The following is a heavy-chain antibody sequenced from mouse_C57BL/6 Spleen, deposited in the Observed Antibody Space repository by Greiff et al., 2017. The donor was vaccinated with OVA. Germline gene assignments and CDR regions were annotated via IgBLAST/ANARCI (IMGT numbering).Heavy chain of an antibody. CDR2: ISYDGSN. J-gene: IGHJ1*03. V-gene: IGHV3-6*01. D-gene: IGHD4-1*01. Sequence: DVKLEESGPGLVKPSQSLSLTCSVTGYSITSGYSWNWIRQFPGNKLEWMGYISYDGSNNYNPSLKNRISITRDTSKNQFFLKLNSVTTEDTATYYCAIGTSWYFDVWGTGTTVTVSS. CDR3: AIGTSWYFDV. CDR1: GYSITSGYS.